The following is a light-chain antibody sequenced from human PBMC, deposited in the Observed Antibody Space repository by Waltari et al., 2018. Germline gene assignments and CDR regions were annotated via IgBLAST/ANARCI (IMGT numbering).Light chain of an antibody. CDR1: QDIVNF. V-gene: IGKV1-33*01. CDR3: QQYENLPPLT. Sequence: DIQMTQSPSSLSASVGDRVTITCQAGQDIVNFLNWYQQKPGKAPKLLIYGASNLQTGVPSRFSGSGSGTYFTFTISCLQPEDIATYYCQQYENLPPLTFGGGTKVEIK. CDR2: GAS. J-gene: IGKJ4*01.